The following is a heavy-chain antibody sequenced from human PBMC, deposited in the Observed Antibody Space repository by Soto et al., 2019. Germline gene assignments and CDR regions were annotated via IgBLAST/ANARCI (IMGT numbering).Heavy chain of an antibody. J-gene: IGHJ4*02. CDR2: IYHRGST. V-gene: IGHV4-4*02. Sequence: QVQLQESGPGLVKPSGTLSLTCAVSSGSISSSNWWSWVRQPPGKGLEWIGEIYHRGSTNYNPSLKSRVNISVDKPKNHFSLKLSSVTATDTAVYYCARRGGSAAGTDFGYWGQGTLVTVSS. CDR3: ARRGGSAAGTDFGY. CDR1: SGSISSSNW. D-gene: IGHD6-13*01.